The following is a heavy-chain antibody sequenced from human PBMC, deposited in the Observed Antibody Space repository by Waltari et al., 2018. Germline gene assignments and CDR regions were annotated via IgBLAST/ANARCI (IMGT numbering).Heavy chain of an antibody. CDR2: IIWNSGSI. CDR3: AKDGEWELQYYFDY. D-gene: IGHD1-26*01. J-gene: IGHJ4*02. CDR1: GFTFDDYA. Sequence: EVQLVESGGGLVQPGRSLRLSCAASGFTFDDYAMQWVRQAPGMGLEGLSGIIWNSGSIGYADSVKGRFTSSRDNAKKSLYLQMNSLRAEDTALYYCAKDGEWELQYYFDYGGQGTLVTVSS. V-gene: IGHV3-9*01.